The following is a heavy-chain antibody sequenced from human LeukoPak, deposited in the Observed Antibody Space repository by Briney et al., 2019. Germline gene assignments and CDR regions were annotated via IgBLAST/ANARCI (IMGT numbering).Heavy chain of an antibody. CDR1: GFTFSSYW. Sequence: PGGSLRLSCAASGFTFSSYWMSWVRQAPGKGLEWVANIKQDGSEKYYVDSVKGRFTISRDNAKNSLYLQMNSLRAEDTAVYYCARQGGYSYGDAFDIWGQGTMVTVSS. CDR2: IKQDGSEK. J-gene: IGHJ3*02. D-gene: IGHD5-18*01. CDR3: ARQGGYSYGDAFDI. V-gene: IGHV3-7*01.